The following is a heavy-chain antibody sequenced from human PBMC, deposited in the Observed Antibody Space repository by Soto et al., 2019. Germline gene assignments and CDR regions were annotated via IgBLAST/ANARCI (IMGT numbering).Heavy chain of an antibody. V-gene: IGHV5-10-1*01. J-gene: IGHJ3*02. Sequence: GESLKISCKGSGYRFTSYWISWVRQMPGKGLEWMGRIDPSDSYTNYSPSFQGHVTISADKSISTAYLQWSSLKASDTAMYYCARRLYDSSGYSAFDIWGQGTMVTVSS. D-gene: IGHD3-22*01. CDR3: ARRLYDSSGYSAFDI. CDR2: IDPSDSYT. CDR1: GYRFTSYW.